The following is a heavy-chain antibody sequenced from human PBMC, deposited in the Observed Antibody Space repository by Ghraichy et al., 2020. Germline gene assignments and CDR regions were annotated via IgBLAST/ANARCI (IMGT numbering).Heavy chain of an antibody. Sequence: GGSLRLSCAASGFTFSSYGMHWVRQAPGKGLEWVAVISYDGSNKYYADSVKGRFTISRDNSKNTLYLQMNSLRAEDTAVYYCAKDLWIFGVVITDVWGQGTTVTVSS. CDR2: ISYDGSNK. CDR1: GFTFSSYG. V-gene: IGHV3-30*18. J-gene: IGHJ6*02. D-gene: IGHD3-3*01. CDR3: AKDLWIFGVVITDV.